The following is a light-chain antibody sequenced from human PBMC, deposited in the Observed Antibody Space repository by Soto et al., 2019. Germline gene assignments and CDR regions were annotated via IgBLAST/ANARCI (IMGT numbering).Light chain of an antibody. J-gene: IGLJ1*01. V-gene: IGLV2-23*01. CDR2: EGS. Sequence: QSALTQPASVSGSPGQSITISCTGTSRDVGSYKLVSWYQQHPGKAPKLLIYEGSKRPSGVSNRFSGSKSGNTASLTISGLQAEDDAAYYCCAYDGSSPYVLGNGTKLTVL. CDR3: CAYDGSSPYV. CDR1: SRDVGSYKL.